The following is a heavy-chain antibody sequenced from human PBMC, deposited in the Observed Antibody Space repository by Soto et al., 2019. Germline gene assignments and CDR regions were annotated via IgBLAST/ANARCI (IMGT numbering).Heavy chain of an antibody. J-gene: IGHJ4*02. V-gene: IGHV3-33*01. CDR2: IWYDGSNK. CDR3: ARDGRNDYGDY. CDR1: GFTFSSYG. Sequence: QVQLVESGGGVVQPGRSLRLSCAASGFTFSSYGMHWVRQAPGKGLEWVAVIWYDGSNKYYADSVKGRFTISRDNSKNTLYLQMNSLRAEDTAVYYCARDGRNDYGDYWGQGTLVTVSS.